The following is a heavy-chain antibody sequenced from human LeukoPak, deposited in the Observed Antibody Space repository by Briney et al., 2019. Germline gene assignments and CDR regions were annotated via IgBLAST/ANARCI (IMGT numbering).Heavy chain of an antibody. CDR3: ARGHGSGYCQDY. CDR1: AFTFSGYY. J-gene: IGHJ4*02. V-gene: IGHV3-74*01. D-gene: IGHD3-22*01. CDR2: INRDGSTT. Sequence: PGGSLRLSCVTSAFTFSGYYMHWVRQVPGTGLVWVSRINRDGSTTNYADSVKGRFTISRDNAKNTLYLQMNSLRVEDTAVYYCARGHGSGYCQDYWGQGILVTVSS.